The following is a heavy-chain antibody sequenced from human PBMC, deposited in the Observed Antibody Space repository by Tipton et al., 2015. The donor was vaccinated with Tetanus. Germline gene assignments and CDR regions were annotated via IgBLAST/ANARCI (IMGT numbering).Heavy chain of an antibody. CDR1: GGPVSSSNW. D-gene: IGHD3-16*01. V-gene: IGHV4-4*02. CDR3: ARAFWENGPDAFDI. Sequence: GSLRLSCDVSGGPVSSSNWWSWVRQAPGKGLEWIAYIFRTGSTYYNPSLESRITIAMDTSNNQFSLRLRSVTAADTAVYYCARAFWENGPDAFDIWGQGTLVTVSS. CDR2: IFRTGST. J-gene: IGHJ3*02.